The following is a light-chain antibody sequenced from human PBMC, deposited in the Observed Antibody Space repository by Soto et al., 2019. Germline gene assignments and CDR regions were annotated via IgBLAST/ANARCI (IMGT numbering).Light chain of an antibody. CDR2: GAS. CDR1: QSVSSN. CDR3: QQYNDWPRT. Sequence: EIVMTQSPATLSVSPGERVTLSCRASQSVSSNLAWYQQKPGQAPGLLIYGASTRATGIPARFSGSGSGTEFTLTISSLQSGDFAVYYCQQYNDWPRTFGQGTKVEIK. J-gene: IGKJ1*01. V-gene: IGKV3-15*01.